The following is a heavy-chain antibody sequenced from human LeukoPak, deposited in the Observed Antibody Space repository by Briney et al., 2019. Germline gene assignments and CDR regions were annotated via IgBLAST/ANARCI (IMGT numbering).Heavy chain of an antibody. J-gene: IGHJ4*02. CDR2: IYSGGST. V-gene: IGHV3-66*01. D-gene: IGHD3-10*01. CDR1: GFTVSSNY. CDR3: ARDRRKRYYGSGSYVDY. Sequence: GSLRLSCAASGFTVSSNYMSWVRQAPGKGLEWVSVIYSGGSTYYADSVKGRFTISRDNSKNTLYLQMNSLRAEDTAVYYCARDRRKRYYGSGSYVDYWGQGTLVTVSS.